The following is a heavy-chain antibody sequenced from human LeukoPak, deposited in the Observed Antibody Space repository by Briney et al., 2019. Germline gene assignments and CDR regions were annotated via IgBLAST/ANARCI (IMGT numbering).Heavy chain of an antibody. CDR3: ASNYGSGSYFDY. CDR1: GYTFTSYY. V-gene: IGHV1-46*03. Sequence: ASVKVSCKASGYTFTSYYMHWVREAPGQGLEWMGIINPSGGSTSYAQKFQARVTMTRDTSTSTVYMELSSLRSEDTAVYYCASNYGSGSYFDYWGQGTLVTVSS. J-gene: IGHJ4*02. D-gene: IGHD3-10*01. CDR2: INPSGGST.